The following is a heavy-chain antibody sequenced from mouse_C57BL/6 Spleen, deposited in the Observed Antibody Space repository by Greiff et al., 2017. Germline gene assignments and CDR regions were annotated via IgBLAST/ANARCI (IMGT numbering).Heavy chain of an antibody. V-gene: IGHV5-4*03. D-gene: IGHD1-1*01. CDR3: ARWFYDYYAMDY. Sequence: EVMLGESGGGLVKPGGSLKLSCAASGFTFSSYAMSWVRQTPEKRLEWVATISDGGSYTYYPDNVKGRFTISRDNAKNNLYLQMSHLKSEDTAMYYCARWFYDYYAMDYWGQGTSVTVSS. CDR1: GFTFSSYA. J-gene: IGHJ4*01. CDR2: ISDGGSYT.